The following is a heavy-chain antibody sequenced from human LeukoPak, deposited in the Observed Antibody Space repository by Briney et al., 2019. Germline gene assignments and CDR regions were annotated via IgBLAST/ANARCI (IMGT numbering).Heavy chain of an antibody. CDR2: ISSGSSYI. CDR1: GFTFSSYS. Sequence: GGSLRLSCAASGFTFSSYSMNWVRQAPGKGLEWVSSISSGSSYIYYADSVKGRFTISRDNAKNSLYLQMNSLRAEDTALYYCAKEPGEVVVESYYYYGMDVWGQGTTVTVSS. D-gene: IGHD2-2*01. CDR3: AKEPGEVVVESYYYYGMDV. J-gene: IGHJ6*02. V-gene: IGHV3-21*04.